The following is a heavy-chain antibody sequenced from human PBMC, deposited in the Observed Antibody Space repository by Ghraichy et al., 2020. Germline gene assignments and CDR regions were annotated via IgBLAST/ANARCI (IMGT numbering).Heavy chain of an antibody. J-gene: IGHJ4*02. Sequence: SLTCTVSGGSISSYYWSWIRQPAGKGLEWIGRIHTSGSTNYNPSLKSRVTMSLDTSKNQFSLKVNSVTAADTAVYYCARGITIFGVAYWGQGTLVTVSS. CDR1: GGSISSYY. V-gene: IGHV4-4*07. CDR2: IHTSGST. D-gene: IGHD3-3*01. CDR3: ARGITIFGVAY.